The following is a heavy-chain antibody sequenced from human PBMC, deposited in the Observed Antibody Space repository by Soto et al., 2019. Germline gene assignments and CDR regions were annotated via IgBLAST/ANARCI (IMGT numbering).Heavy chain of an antibody. J-gene: IGHJ6*03. Sequence: QVQLVQSGAEVKKPGASVKVSCKASGYTFTSYAMHWVRQAPGQRLEWMGWINAGNGNTKYSQKFQGRVTITRDTSASKAYSEVGKLRSEDNAVYYWASEVRGEYYYYMDVWGKGTTVTVSS. CDR1: GYTFTSYA. V-gene: IGHV1-3*01. CDR3: ASEVRGEYYYYMDV. D-gene: IGHD3-10*01. CDR2: INAGNGNT.